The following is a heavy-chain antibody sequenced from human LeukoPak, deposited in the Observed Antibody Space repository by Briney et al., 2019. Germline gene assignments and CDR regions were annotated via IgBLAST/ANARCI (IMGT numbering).Heavy chain of an antibody. V-gene: IGHV1-69*04. CDR3: AGKNYYDSSGYLRFDY. Sequence: LVKVSCKASGGTFSSYAISWVRQAPGQGLEWMGRIIPILGIANYAQKFQGRVTITADKSTSTAYMELSSLRSEDTAVYYCAGKNYYDSSGYLRFDYWGQGTLVTVSS. J-gene: IGHJ4*02. D-gene: IGHD3-22*01. CDR2: IIPILGIA. CDR1: GGTFSSYA.